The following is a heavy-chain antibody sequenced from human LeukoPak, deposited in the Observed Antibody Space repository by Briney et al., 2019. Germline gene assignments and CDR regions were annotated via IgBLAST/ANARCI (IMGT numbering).Heavy chain of an antibody. J-gene: IGHJ4*02. CDR3: ARGRYYYDSSGYYWEDY. Sequence: GGSLRLSCAASGFTFDDYGMSWVRQAPGKGLEWVSGINWNGGSTGYADSVKGRFAISRDNAKNSLYLQMNSLRAEDTALYYCARGRYYYDSSGYYWEDYWGQGTLVTVSS. D-gene: IGHD3-22*01. CDR1: GFTFDDYG. V-gene: IGHV3-20*04. CDR2: INWNGGST.